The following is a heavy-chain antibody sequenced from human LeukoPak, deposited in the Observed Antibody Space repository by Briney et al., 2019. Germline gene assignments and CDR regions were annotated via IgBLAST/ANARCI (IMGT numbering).Heavy chain of an antibody. D-gene: IGHD3-9*01. CDR1: GVSFSGYY. J-gene: IGHJ4*02. CDR3: ARGRGYFDWLDY. V-gene: IGHV4-34*01. CDR2: INHSGST. Sequence: SETLSLTCAVYGVSFSGYYWSWLRQPPGKGLEWIGEINHSGSTNYSPSLKSRVTISVDTSKNQFSLKLSSVTAADTAVYYCARGRGYFDWLDYWGQGTLVTVSS.